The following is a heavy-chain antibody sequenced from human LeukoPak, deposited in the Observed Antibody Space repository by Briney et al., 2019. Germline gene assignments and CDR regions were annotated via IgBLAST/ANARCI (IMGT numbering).Heavy chain of an antibody. CDR3: ARPRAGDSSPFDY. CDR1: GYIFTSYW. Sequence: GESLKISCKGSGYIFTSYWIGWVRQMPGKGLEWMGIIFPGDSDTRYSPFFQGQVTISADKSISTAYLQWSSLKASDTAMYYCARPRAGDSSPFDYWGQGTLVTVSS. J-gene: IGHJ4*02. CDR2: IFPGDSDT. D-gene: IGHD3-16*01. V-gene: IGHV5-51*01.